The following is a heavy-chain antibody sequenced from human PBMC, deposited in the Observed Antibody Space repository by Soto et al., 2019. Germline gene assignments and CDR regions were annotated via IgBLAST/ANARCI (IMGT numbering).Heavy chain of an antibody. CDR2: ISGSGGSS. V-gene: IGHV3-23*01. CDR1: GFTVSNYA. D-gene: IGHD2-2*01. CDR3: AKKSTDSSGYSDY. J-gene: IGHJ4*02. Sequence: PGGSLRLSCATSGFTVSNYAMSWVRQAPGKGLEWVSGISGSGGSSYYADSVKGRFTISRDNSKNTLNLQMDSLRAEDTAVYYCAKKSTDSSGYSDYWGQGTVVTVS.